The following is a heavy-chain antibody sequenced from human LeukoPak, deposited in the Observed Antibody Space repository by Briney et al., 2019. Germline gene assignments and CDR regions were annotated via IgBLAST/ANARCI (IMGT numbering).Heavy chain of an antibody. CDR3: SRNPTYYLRYGYFDY. V-gene: IGHV3-21*01. J-gene: IGHJ4*02. Sequence: PGGSLRLSCAASGFTLSSSAMNWVRQAPGKGLEWVSSINNVGSHIYYAGSVKGRFTISRDNTKNSLYLQMNSLRAEDTAVYYCSRNPTYYLRYGYFDYWGQGALVTVSS. CDR1: GFTLSSSA. CDR2: INNVGSHI. D-gene: IGHD1-26*01.